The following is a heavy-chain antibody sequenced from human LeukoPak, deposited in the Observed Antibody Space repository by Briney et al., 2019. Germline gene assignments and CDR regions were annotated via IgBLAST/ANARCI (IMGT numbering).Heavy chain of an antibody. CDR3: ARLIEIYYDSSGYVYGRAFDI. CDR1: GYSFSTYW. CDR2: IYPGDSDT. D-gene: IGHD3-22*01. J-gene: IGHJ3*02. V-gene: IGHV5-51*01. Sequence: GESLKISCKGSGYSFSTYWIGWVRQMPGQGLGWMGIIYPGDSDTTYSPSFQGQVTISADKSISTAYLQWSSLKASDTAMYYCARLIEIYYDSSGYVYGRAFDIWGQGTMVTVSS.